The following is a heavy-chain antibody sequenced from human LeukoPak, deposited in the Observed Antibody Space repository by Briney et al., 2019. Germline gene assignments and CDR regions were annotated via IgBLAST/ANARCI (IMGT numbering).Heavy chain of an antibody. D-gene: IGHD3-16*01. V-gene: IGHV4-59*01. CDR1: GGSITSYY. J-gene: IGHJ4*02. Sequence: SETLSLTCSVSGGSITSYYWSWIRQPPGKGLEWIGYISDTGSTNQNPSLKSRVTISVDTSKNQFSLKLGSVTAADTAVYYCASAHYDPLRLDYWGQGTLVTVSS. CDR3: ASAHYDPLRLDY. CDR2: ISDTGST.